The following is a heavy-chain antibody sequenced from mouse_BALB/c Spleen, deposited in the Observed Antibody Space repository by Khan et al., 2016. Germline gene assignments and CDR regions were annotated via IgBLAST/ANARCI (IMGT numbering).Heavy chain of an antibody. J-gene: IGHJ3*01. Sequence: QVQLQQSGAELAKPGASVKMSCKASGYTFTSYWMHWVKQRPGQGLEWIGYINPSTGYTEYNQKFKDKATLTADKSSSTAYMQLSSLTSEDSAVXYCARYYDYAWFAYWGQGTLVTVSA. D-gene: IGHD2-4*01. V-gene: IGHV1-7*01. CDR1: GYTFTSYW. CDR3: ARYYDYAWFAY. CDR2: INPSTGYT.